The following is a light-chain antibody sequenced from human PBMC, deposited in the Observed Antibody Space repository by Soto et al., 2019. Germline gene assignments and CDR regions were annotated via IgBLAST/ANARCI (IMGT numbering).Light chain of an antibody. J-gene: IGLJ2*01. V-gene: IGLV2-11*01. CDR2: DVT. CDR3: CSYAGSRVV. CDR1: SSDVGGYNS. Sequence: QSALTQPRSVSGSPGQSVTISCTGTSSDVGGYNSVSWYQHHPGKAPKLMIYDVTKRPSGVPDRFSGSKSGNTASLTISGLQAEDEADYYCCSYAGSRVVFRGGTKLTVL.